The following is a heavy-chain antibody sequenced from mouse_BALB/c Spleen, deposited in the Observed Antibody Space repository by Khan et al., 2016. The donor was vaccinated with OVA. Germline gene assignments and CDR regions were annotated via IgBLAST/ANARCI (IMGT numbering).Heavy chain of an antibody. CDR3: ARVTFDY. CDR2: IDPFNGGN. CDR1: GYSFTTYY. D-gene: IGHD2-13*01. J-gene: IGHJ3*01. V-gene: IGHV1-34*01. Sequence: VQLQQSGPELMKPGASVKISCKASGYSFTTYYMHWVKQSHGKSLEWIGYIDPFNGGNDYNQKFKGKATLTVDKSSSTAYMHLSSLTSEDSAVYYCARVTFDYWGQGTLVTVSA.